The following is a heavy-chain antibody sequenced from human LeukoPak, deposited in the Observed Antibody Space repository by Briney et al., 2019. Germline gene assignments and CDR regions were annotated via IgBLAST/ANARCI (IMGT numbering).Heavy chain of an antibody. V-gene: IGHV4-39*01. CDR1: GGSISSSSYY. J-gene: IGHJ4*02. CDR3: ARLPIKTGTPGVDY. D-gene: IGHD1-1*01. Sequence: SETLSLTCTVSGGSISSSSYYWGWIRQPPGKGLEWIGSIYYSGSTYYNPSLKSRATISVDTSKNQFSLKLSSVTAADTAVYYCARLPIKTGTPGVDYWGQGTLVTVSS. CDR2: IYYSGST.